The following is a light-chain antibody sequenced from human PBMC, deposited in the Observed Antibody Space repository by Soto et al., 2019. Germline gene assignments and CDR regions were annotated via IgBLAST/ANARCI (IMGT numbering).Light chain of an antibody. CDR1: QSVSSN. CDR3: QQYNNWLIT. J-gene: IGKJ5*01. V-gene: IGKV3-15*01. CDR2: SAS. Sequence: EIVVTQSPGTLSLSPGERATLSCRASQSVSSNLAWYQQKPGQAPRLLIYSASTRATGIPARFSGSGSGTEFTLTISGLQSEDFAVYYCQQYNNWLITFGQGTRLEIK.